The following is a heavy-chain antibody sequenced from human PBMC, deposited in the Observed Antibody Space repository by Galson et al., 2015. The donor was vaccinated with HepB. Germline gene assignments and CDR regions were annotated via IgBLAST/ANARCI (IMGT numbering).Heavy chain of an antibody. CDR1: GGSISSGDYY. J-gene: IGHJ4*02. Sequence: TLSLTCTVSGGSISSGDYYWSWIRQPPGKGLEWIGYIYYSGSTYYNPSLKSRVTISVDTSKNQFSLKLSSVTAADTAVYYCARDGPLRGGNDYWGQGTLVTVSS. V-gene: IGHV4-30-4*01. CDR2: IYYSGST. CDR3: ARDGPLRGGNDY. D-gene: IGHD5-12*01.